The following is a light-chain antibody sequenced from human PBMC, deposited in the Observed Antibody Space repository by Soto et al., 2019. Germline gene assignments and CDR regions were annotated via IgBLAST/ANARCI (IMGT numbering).Light chain of an antibody. V-gene: IGLV2-14*01. CDR1: SSDIGGYNF. CDR2: DVR. CDR3: NSYRTISTYV. J-gene: IGLJ1*01. Sequence: QSALTQPASVSGSPGQSITISCTGTSSDIGGYNFVSWYQQLPGKAPKLLIYDVRNRPSGVSNRFSGSKSGNTASLTISGLQAEDEADYYCNSYRTISTYVFGTGTKLTVL.